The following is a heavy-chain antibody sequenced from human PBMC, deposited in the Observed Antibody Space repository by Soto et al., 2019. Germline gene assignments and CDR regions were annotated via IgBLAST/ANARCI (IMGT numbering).Heavy chain of an antibody. CDR1: GFTFSSYG. Sequence: QVQLVESGGGVVQPGRSLRLSCAASGFTFSSYGMHWVRQAPGKGLEWVAVIWYDGSNKYYADSVKGRFTISRDNSKNTLYLQMNSLRAEDTAVYYCARAIYDFWSGYYSNYYGMDVWGQGTTVTVSS. J-gene: IGHJ6*02. CDR3: ARAIYDFWSGYYSNYYGMDV. CDR2: IWYDGSNK. V-gene: IGHV3-33*01. D-gene: IGHD3-3*01.